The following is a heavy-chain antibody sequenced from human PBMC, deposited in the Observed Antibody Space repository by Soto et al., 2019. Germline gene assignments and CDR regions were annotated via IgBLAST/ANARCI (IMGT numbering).Heavy chain of an antibody. CDR2: ISYDGSNK. J-gene: IGHJ6*02. CDR1: GFTFSSYG. Sequence: GGSLRLSCAASGFTFSSYGMHWVRQAPGKGLEWVAVISYDGSNKYYADSVKGRFTISRDNSKNTLYLQMNSLRAEDTAVYYCAKPTAVADLYYYYGMDVWGQGTTVTVSS. V-gene: IGHV3-30*18. CDR3: AKPTAVADLYYYYGMDV. D-gene: IGHD6-19*01.